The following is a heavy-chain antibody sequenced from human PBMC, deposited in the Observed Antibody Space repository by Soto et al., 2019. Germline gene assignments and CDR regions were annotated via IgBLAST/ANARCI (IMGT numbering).Heavy chain of an antibody. CDR2: IYYSGST. CDR3: MLGSGWKDVDY. J-gene: IGHJ4*02. Sequence: SDTLSLTCTVSGGSISSSSYYWGWIRQPPGKGLEWIGSIYYSGSTYYNPSLKSRVTISVDTSKNQFSLKLSFVTAADTAVYYCMLGSGWKDVDYWGRGTLVTVS. V-gene: IGHV4-39*01. CDR1: GGSISSSSYY. D-gene: IGHD3-22*01.